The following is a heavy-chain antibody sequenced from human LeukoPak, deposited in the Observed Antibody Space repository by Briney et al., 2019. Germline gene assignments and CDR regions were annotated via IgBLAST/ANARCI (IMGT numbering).Heavy chain of an antibody. CDR3: ATRVGGVDYGDYYYYYMDV. J-gene: IGHJ6*03. D-gene: IGHD4-17*01. Sequence: KPSETLSLTCTVSGGSISSYYWSWIRQPPGKGLEWIGYIYYSGSTNYNPSLKSRVTMSVDTSKNQFSLKLSSVTAADTAVYYCATRVGGVDYGDYYYYYMDVWGKGTTVTISS. CDR2: IYYSGST. CDR1: GGSISSYY. V-gene: IGHV4-59*12.